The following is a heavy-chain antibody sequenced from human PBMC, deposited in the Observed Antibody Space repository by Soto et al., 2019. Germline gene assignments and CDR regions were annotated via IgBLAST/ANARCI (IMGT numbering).Heavy chain of an antibody. CDR2: VQSNHVT. D-gene: IGHD3-10*01. V-gene: IGHV3-23*01. Sequence: GGSLRLSCQVSGFTFGSYALSWVRQAPGKGLEWVALVQSNHVTYYADSVRGRFTVSRDNSKNTLYLQMDSLRVEDTALYYCAKWLRGGSYYCDFWGQGAMVTVSS. J-gene: IGHJ4*02. CDR3: AKWLRGGSYYCDF. CDR1: GFTFGSYA.